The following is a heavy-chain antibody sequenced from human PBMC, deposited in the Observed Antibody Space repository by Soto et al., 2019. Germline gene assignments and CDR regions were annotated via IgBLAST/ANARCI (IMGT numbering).Heavy chain of an antibody. CDR1: GFSLTTSGVG. V-gene: IGHV2-5*02. J-gene: IGHJ4*02. D-gene: IGHD3-3*01. Sequence: QITLNESGPPVVRPTETLTLTCRFPGFSLTTSGVGVGWIRQSPGKAPEWLALIYWDDDKRYSASLKSRLTITKDTSKNQVVLTVSDLDPTDTATYYCAHRVLRTVFGLVTSTATYFDFWGQGTPVAVSS. CDR2: IYWDDDK. CDR3: AHRVLRTVFGLVTSTATYFDF.